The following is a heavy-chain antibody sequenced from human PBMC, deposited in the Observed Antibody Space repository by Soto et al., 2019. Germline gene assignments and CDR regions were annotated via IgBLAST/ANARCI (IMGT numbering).Heavy chain of an antibody. CDR2: INGNGGNT. CDR1: GFTFSSYG. D-gene: IGHD6-19*01. V-gene: IGHV3-23*01. Sequence: GGSLRLSCAASGFTFSSYGMSWVRQVPGKGLEWVSSINGNGGNTYYADSVRGRFTISRDNSKNTLYLQMNSLRAEDTAVYYCAKRDTSGSYYFDYWGRGTLVTVSS. CDR3: AKRDTSGSYYFDY. J-gene: IGHJ4*02.